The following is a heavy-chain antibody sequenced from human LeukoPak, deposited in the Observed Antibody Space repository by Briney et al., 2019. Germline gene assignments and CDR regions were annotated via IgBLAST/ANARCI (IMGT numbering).Heavy chain of an antibody. V-gene: IGHV4-38-2*02. D-gene: IGHD1-26*01. CDR3: ARGEVSVGATQTWPYYYYMDV. Sequence: SETLSLTCTVSAYSISSGYYWGWIRQPPGKGLEWIGSIYHSGSTYYNPSLKSRVTISVDTSKNQFSLKLSSVTAADTAVYYCARGEVSVGATQTWPYYYYMDVWGKGTTVTISS. CDR1: AYSISSGYY. CDR2: IYHSGST. J-gene: IGHJ6*03.